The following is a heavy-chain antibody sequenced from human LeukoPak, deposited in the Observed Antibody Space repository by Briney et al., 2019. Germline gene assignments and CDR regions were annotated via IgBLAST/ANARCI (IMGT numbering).Heavy chain of an antibody. CDR2: IIYSGNT. CDR1: GGSISSTSYY. CDR3: ARLGDGDNLRYFDY. Sequence: PSETLSLTCTASGGSISSTSYYWGWVRQPPGRGLEWIGGIIYSGNTKYNPSLKSRVTISVDTTKNQFSLKLSSVIAADTAVYYCARLGDGDNLRYFDYWGQGTLVTVSS. V-gene: IGHV4-39*01. D-gene: IGHD5-24*01. J-gene: IGHJ4*02.